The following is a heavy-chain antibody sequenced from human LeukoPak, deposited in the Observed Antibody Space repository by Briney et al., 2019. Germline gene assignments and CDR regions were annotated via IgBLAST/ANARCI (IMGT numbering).Heavy chain of an antibody. D-gene: IGHD2-2*01. CDR3: ARDPIVVVPAVDYGMDV. V-gene: IGHV1-2*02. J-gene: IGHJ6*02. CDR1: GYTFTDYS. Sequence: ASVKVSCKASGYTFTDYSMHWVRQAPGQGLEWMGWINPNSGGTNYAQKFQGRVTMTRDTSISTAYMEVSRLRSDDTAVYYCARDPIVVVPAVDYGMDVWGQGTTVTVSS. CDR2: INPNSGGT.